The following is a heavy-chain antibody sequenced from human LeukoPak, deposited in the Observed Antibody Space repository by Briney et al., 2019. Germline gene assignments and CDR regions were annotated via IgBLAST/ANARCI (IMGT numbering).Heavy chain of an antibody. V-gene: IGHV4-39*07. J-gene: IGHJ1*01. D-gene: IGHD3-22*01. CDR3: ARDLNYDSSGYAHFQH. CDR1: GGSISSSSYY. CDR2: IYYSGST. Sequence: SETLSLTCTVSGGSISSSSYYWGWIRQPPGKGLEWIGSIYYSGSTYYNPSLKSRVTISVDTSMNQFSLKLSSVTAADTAVYYCARDLNYDSSGYAHFQHWGQGTLVTVSS.